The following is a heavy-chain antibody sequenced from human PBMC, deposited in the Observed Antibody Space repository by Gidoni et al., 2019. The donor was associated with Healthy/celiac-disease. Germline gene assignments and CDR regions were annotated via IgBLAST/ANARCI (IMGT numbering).Heavy chain of an antibody. CDR3: TRQEGEVAPSDDAFDI. CDR1: GFTFSGSA. V-gene: IGHV3-73*01. D-gene: IGHD3-16*01. J-gene: IGHJ3*02. CDR2: IRSKANSYAT. Sequence: EVQLVESGGGLVQPGGSLKLSCAASGFTFSGSAMHWVRQASGKGLEWVGRIRSKANSYATAYAASVKGRFTISRDDSKNTAYLQMNSLKTEDTAVYYCTRQEGEVAPSDDAFDIWGQGTMVTVSS.